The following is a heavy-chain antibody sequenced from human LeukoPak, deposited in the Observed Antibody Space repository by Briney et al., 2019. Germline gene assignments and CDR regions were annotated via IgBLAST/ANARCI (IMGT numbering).Heavy chain of an antibody. CDR2: IKQDGSEK. CDR3: ARLPGRFDSSSWFGYY. J-gene: IGHJ4*02. CDR1: GFTFSSYW. Sequence: GGSLRLSCAASGFTFSSYWMSWVRQAPGKGLEWVANIKQDGSEKYYVDSVKGRFTISRDNAKNSLYLQMNSLRAEDTAIYYCARLPGRFDSSSWFGYYWGQGTLVTVSS. V-gene: IGHV3-7*03. D-gene: IGHD6-13*01.